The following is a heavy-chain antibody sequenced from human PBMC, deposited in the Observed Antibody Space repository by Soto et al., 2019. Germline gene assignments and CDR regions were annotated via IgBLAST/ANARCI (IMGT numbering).Heavy chain of an antibody. D-gene: IGHD2-2*01. J-gene: IGHJ4*02. V-gene: IGHV3-23*01. Sequence: EVQLLESGGGLVQPGGSLRLSCAASGFTFSSYAMSWVRQAPGKGLEWVSAISGSGGSTYYADSVKGRFTISRDNSKKTLDLQMNSMRAEDTAVYNCATPFIGVVPAAISTTDYWGQGTLVTVSS. CDR1: GFTFSSYA. CDR2: ISGSGGST. CDR3: ATPFIGVVPAAISTTDY.